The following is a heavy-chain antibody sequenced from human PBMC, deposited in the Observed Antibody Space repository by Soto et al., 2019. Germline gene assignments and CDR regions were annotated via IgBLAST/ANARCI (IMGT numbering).Heavy chain of an antibody. Sequence: PGGSLRLSCAASAFPVSSNYMTWVRQAPGKGLEWVSVIYSGGNTYYADSVKGRFTISRDNSKNTLYLQMNSLRAEDTAVYYCAITSYGSGSYSDYWGQGT. V-gene: IGHV3-53*01. CDR1: AFPVSSNY. J-gene: IGHJ4*02. CDR2: IYSGGNT. D-gene: IGHD3-10*01. CDR3: AITSYGSGSYSDY.